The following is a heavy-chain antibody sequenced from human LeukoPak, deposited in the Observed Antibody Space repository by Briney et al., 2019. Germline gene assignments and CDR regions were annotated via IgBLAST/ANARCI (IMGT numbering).Heavy chain of an antibody. V-gene: IGHV1-18*01. CDR1: GYTFTSYG. CDR3: ARDRYSGSYWSHYYYYYGMDV. Sequence: ASVKLSCKASGYTFTSYGISWVRQPPGQGLDWMGWIRAYYGNTNYAKTPQSRVTMTTDTSTNTAYMELRIMRSDDTAVYYCARDRYSGSYWSHYYYYYGMDVWGQGTTVTVSS. CDR2: IRAYYGNT. D-gene: IGHD1-26*01. J-gene: IGHJ6*02.